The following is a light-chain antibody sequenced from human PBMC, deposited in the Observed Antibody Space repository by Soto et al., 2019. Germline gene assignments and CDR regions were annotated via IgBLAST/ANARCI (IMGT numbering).Light chain of an antibody. J-gene: IGLJ2*01. CDR3: SSYAGSNVV. CDR2: AVT. V-gene: IGLV2-8*01. CDR1: SSDVGIYDY. Sequence: QSVLTQPPSASGSPGQSVTISCTGTSSDVGIYDYVSWYQQHPAKAPKLIIYAVTKRPSGVPDRFSGSKSGNTASLTVSGLQAEDEADYYCSSYAGSNVVFGGGTQLTVL.